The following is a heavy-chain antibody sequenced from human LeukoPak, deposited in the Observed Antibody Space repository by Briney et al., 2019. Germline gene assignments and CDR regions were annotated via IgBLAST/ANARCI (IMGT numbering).Heavy chain of an antibody. CDR2: ISSSSSYI. D-gene: IGHD2-2*01. CDR1: GFTFSSYS. V-gene: IGHV3-21*01. J-gene: IGHJ3*02. CDR3: ARAVPAASDAFDI. Sequence: PGGSLRLSCAASGFTFSSYSMNWVRQAPGKGLEWVSSISSSSSYIYYADSVKGRFTISRDNAKNSLYLQMNSLRAEDTAVYYCARAVPAASDAFDIWGQGTMVTVSS.